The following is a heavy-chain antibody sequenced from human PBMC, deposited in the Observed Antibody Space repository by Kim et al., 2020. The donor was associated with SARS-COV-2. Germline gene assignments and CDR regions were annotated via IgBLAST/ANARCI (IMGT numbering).Heavy chain of an antibody. CDR3: ARGYSSFPDY. V-gene: IGHV3-11*06. D-gene: IGHD6-6*01. CDR2: T. J-gene: IGHJ4*02. Sequence: TNYADSVKGRFTISRDNAKNSLYLQMNSLRAEDTAVYYCARGYSSFPDYWGQGTLVTVSS.